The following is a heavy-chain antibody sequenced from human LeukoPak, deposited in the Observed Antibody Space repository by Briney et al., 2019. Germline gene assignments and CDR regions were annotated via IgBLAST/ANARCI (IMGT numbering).Heavy chain of an antibody. CDR2: IRKDGSDI. CDR3: ARVRRGGSYDGVFDY. V-gene: IGHV3-7*01. J-gene: IGHJ4*02. D-gene: IGHD1-26*01. Sequence: GGSLRLSCAASGFTFSTYWMSWVRQAPGKGLEWVANIRKDGSDIHYVDSVKGRFTISRDNAKNSLYLQMNSLRAGDTAVYYCARVRRGGSYDGVFDYWGQGTLVTVSS. CDR1: GFTFSTYW.